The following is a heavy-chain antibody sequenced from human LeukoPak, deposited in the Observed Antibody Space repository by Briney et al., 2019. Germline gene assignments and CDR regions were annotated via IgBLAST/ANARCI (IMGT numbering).Heavy chain of an antibody. V-gene: IGHV4-30-2*01. J-gene: IGHJ5*02. D-gene: IGHD3-22*01. CDR3: ARDPAIYGSTGYYGIDL. CDR1: GDSISSRDYY. Sequence: SETLSLTCSVSGDSISSRDYYWSWIRQPPGKGLEWIGYIYHSGSAYYNPSLKSRVTISVDRSKNQFSLKLISVTAADTAVYYCARDPAIYGSTGYYGIDLWGQGILVTVSS. CDR2: IYHSGSA.